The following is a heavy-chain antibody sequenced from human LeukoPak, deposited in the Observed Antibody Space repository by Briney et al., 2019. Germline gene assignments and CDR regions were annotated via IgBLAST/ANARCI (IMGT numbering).Heavy chain of an antibody. D-gene: IGHD1-1*01. Sequence: GGSLRLSCAASGLTFSSQWMTWVRQAPGKGPEWVANIGGDGSEKFYVDSVEGRFTISRDNAKNSLYLQMNSLRAEDTAVYYCARDLVLERRYYYYYYYMDVWGKGTTVTVSS. CDR3: ARDLVLERRYYYYYYYMDV. J-gene: IGHJ6*03. V-gene: IGHV3-7*01. CDR1: GLTFSSQW. CDR2: IGGDGSEK.